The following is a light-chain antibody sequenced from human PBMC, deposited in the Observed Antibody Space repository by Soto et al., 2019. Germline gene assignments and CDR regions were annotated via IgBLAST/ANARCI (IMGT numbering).Light chain of an antibody. CDR3: QQCNRYPIT. CDR1: QSISSW. J-gene: IGKJ5*01. Sequence: DIQMTQSPSTLSAFVGDRVTITCRASQSISSWLAWYQQKPGKAPKLLIYDASSLESGVPSRFSGSGSGTEFTLTITSLQPDDSATYYCQQCNRYPITFGQGTRLENK. V-gene: IGKV1-5*01. CDR2: DAS.